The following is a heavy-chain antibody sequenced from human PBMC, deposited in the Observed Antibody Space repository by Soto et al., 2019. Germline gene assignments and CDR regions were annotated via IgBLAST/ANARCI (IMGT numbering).Heavy chain of an antibody. CDR3: ARDPPNCSSSSCYIRFLDS. V-gene: IGHV3-21*01. D-gene: IGHD2-2*02. Sequence: LRLSCAASGFTFSSYSMNWVRQAPGKGLEWVSSISDSSTYIYYADSVKGRFTISRDNAKNSLYVQMNSLRAEDTAVYYCARDPPNCSSSSCYIRFLDSWGQGTRVTVSS. CDR2: ISDSSTYI. CDR1: GFTFSSYS. J-gene: IGHJ4*02.